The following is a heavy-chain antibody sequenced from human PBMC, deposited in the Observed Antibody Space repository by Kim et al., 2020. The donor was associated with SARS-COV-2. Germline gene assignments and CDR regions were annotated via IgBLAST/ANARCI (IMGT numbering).Heavy chain of an antibody. Sequence: SETLSLTCTVSGGSISSGGYYWSWLRQHPGKGLEWIGYIYYSGSTYYNPSLKSRVTISVDTSKNQFSLKLSSVTAADTAVYYCARSPQSWVVVTHFDYWGQGTRVTVSS. D-gene: IGHD3-22*01. V-gene: IGHV4-31*03. CDR3: ARSPQSWVVVTHFDY. CDR1: GGSISSGGYY. CDR2: IYYSGST. J-gene: IGHJ4*02.